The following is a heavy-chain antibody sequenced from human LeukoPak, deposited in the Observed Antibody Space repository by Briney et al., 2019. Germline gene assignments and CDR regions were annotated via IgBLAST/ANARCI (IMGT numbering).Heavy chain of an antibody. CDR2: IIPILGIA. V-gene: IGHV1-69*04. CDR3: ARELLWFGELLYFDY. CDR1: GGTFSSYA. Sequence: ASVKVSCKASGGTFSSYAISWVRQAPGQGLEWMGRIIPILGIANYAQKFQGRVTITADKSTSTAYMELSSLRSEGTAVYYCARELLWFGELLYFDYWGQGTLVTVSS. J-gene: IGHJ4*02. D-gene: IGHD3-10*01.